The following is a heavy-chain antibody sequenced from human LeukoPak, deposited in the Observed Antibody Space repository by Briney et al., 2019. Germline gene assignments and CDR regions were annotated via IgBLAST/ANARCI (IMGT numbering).Heavy chain of an antibody. CDR1: GFTFSSYA. CDR3: ARVTLYRFDWLSSYYFDY. J-gene: IGHJ4*02. CDR2: ISGSGGST. Sequence: GGSLRLSCAASGFTFSSYAMSWVRQAPGKGLEWVSAISGSGGSTYYADSVKGRFTISRDNSKNTLYLQMNSLRAEDTAVYYCARVTLYRFDWLSSYYFDYWGQGTLVTVSS. D-gene: IGHD3-9*01. V-gene: IGHV3-23*01.